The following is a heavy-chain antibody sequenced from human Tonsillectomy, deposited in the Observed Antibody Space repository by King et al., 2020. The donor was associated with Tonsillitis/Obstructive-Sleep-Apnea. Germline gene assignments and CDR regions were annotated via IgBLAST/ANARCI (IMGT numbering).Heavy chain of an antibody. CDR3: AKGRGTCWYTDYYGLGV. D-gene: IGHD6-13*01. Sequence: VQLVESGGGLVQPGGSLRLSCAASGFTFSGYAMTWVRQAPGKGLEWVSVISGSGGNTYYADSVKGRFTISRDNSKNTLHLQMNSLRAEDTAVYSCAKGRGTCWYTDYYGLGVWGPGTT. CDR1: GFTFSGYA. J-gene: IGHJ6*02. CDR2: ISGSGGNT. V-gene: IGHV3-23*04.